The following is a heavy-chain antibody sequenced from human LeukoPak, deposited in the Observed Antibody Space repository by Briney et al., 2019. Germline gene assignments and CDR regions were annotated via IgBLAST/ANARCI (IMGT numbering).Heavy chain of an antibody. CDR2: ISSSGSTI. Sequence: PGGSLRLSCAASGFTFSFYTMNWVRQAPGKGPEWVSYISSSGSTIYYADSVKGRFTISRDNAKNSLYLQMNSLRAEDTAVYYCAELGITMIGGVWGKGTTVTISS. V-gene: IGHV3-48*04. J-gene: IGHJ6*04. CDR3: AELGITMIGGV. D-gene: IGHD3-10*02. CDR1: GFTFSFYT.